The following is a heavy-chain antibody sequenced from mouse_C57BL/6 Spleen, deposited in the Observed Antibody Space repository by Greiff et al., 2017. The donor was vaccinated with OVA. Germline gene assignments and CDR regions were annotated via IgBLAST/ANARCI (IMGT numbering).Heavy chain of an antibody. J-gene: IGHJ4*01. Sequence: EVQLQQSGPELVKPGASVKISCKASGYTFTDYYMHWVKQSHGKSLEWIGDINPNNGGTSYNQKFKVKATMTVDKSSSTAYLELRSLTSKDSAVYYCARSPYYYGSSYGMDYWGQGTSVTVSS. CDR3: ARSPYYYGSSYGMDY. D-gene: IGHD1-1*01. CDR2: INPNNGGT. V-gene: IGHV1-26*01. CDR1: GYTFTDYY.